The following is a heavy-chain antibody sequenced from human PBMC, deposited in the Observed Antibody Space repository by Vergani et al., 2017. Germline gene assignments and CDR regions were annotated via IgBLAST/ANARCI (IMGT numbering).Heavy chain of an antibody. CDR1: GFTVSSNY. V-gene: IGHV3-53*01. CDR3: ARGRERYSYGYNYYYGMDV. Sequence: EVQLVESGGGLIQPGGSLRLSCAASGFTVSSNYMSWVRHAPGKGLEWVSVIYSGGSTYYADSVKGRFTISRDNSKTTLYLQMNSLRAEDTAVYYCARGRERYSYGYNYYYGMDVWGQGTTVTVSS. CDR2: IYSGGST. J-gene: IGHJ6*01. D-gene: IGHD5-18*01.